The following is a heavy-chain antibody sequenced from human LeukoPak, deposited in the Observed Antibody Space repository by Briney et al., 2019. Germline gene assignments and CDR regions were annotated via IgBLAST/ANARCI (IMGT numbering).Heavy chain of an antibody. CDR1: GGSISSGGYY. Sequence: PSETLPLTCTVSGGSISSGGYYWSWIRQHPGKGLEWIGYTYYSGSTYYNPSLKSRVTISVDTSKNQFSLKLSSVTAADTAVYYCARDLSGGFDYWGQGTLVTVSP. CDR2: TYYSGST. V-gene: IGHV4-31*03. CDR3: ARDLSGGFDY. J-gene: IGHJ4*02. D-gene: IGHD2-15*01.